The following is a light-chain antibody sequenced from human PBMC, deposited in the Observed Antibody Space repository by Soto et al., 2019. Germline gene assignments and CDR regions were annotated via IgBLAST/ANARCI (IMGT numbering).Light chain of an antibody. Sequence: QSVLTQPASVSGAPGQSITISCTGTSSDVGKYTFVSWYGQHPGKAPKLIIFEVNKRPSGVSNRFSGSKSGNTASLTISGLQAEDEANYYCCLYGGSNNYVVFGGGTKDTVL. V-gene: IGLV2-23*02. J-gene: IGLJ2*01. CDR1: SSDVGKYTF. CDR3: CLYGGSNNYVV. CDR2: EVN.